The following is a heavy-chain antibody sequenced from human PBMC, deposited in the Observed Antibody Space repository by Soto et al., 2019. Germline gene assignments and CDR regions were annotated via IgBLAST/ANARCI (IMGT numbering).Heavy chain of an antibody. CDR2: INSDGSST. D-gene: IGHD1-26*01. CDR1: GFTFSSYW. CDR3: AREKKWELIHLSTYYYYYGMDV. V-gene: IGHV3-74*01. Sequence: GGSLRLCCAASGFTFSSYWMHWVRQAPGKGLVWVSRINSDGSSTSYADSVKGRFTISRDNARNTLYLQMNSLRAEDTAVYYCAREKKWELIHLSTYYYYYGMDVWGQGTTVTVSS. J-gene: IGHJ6*02.